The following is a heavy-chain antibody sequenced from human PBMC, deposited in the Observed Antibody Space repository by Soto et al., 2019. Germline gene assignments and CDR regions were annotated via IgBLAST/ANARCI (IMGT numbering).Heavy chain of an antibody. CDR2: LYYSGST. V-gene: IGHV4-39*01. J-gene: IGHJ6*02. D-gene: IGHD5-18*01. CDR3: ACIFSGGYGYGFYYYGMDV. CDR1: GGSISSSSYY. Sequence: QLQLQESGPGLVKPSETLSLTCTVSGGSISSSSYYWGWIRQPPGKGLEWIGSLYYSGSTYYNPSLKSRVTISVDTSKNQFSLKLSSVTAADTAVYYCACIFSGGYGYGFYYYGMDVWGQGTTVTVSS.